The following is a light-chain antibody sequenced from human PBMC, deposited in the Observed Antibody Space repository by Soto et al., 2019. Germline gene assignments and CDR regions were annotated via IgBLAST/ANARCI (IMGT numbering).Light chain of an antibody. CDR3: QQYGSSPRIT. CDR2: GAS. CDR1: QSVSSSY. J-gene: IGKJ3*01. V-gene: IGKV3-20*01. Sequence: EIVLTQSPGTLSLSPGERATLSCRASQSVSSSYLAWYQQKPGQAPRLLIYGASSRATGIPDRFSGSGSGTDFTLTISRLEPEDFAVYYCQQYGSSPRITGGPGTKVDIK.